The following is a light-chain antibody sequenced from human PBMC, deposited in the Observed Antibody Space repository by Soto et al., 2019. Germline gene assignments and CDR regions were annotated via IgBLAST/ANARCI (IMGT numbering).Light chain of an antibody. CDR2: GAS. CDR1: QGIGND. Sequence: DIQMTQSPSSLSASVGDRVTITCRASQGIGNDLGWYQHKPGKAPKRLIYGASILQSGVPSRFSGSGSGTASTLTIRSLQPEDFATDYCQHFNNHPTFGQGTRLEIK. J-gene: IGKJ5*01. CDR3: QHFNNHPT. V-gene: IGKV1-17*01.